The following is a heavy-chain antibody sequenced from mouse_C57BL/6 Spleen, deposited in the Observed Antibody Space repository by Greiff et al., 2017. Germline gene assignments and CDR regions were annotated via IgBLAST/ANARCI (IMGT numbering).Heavy chain of an antibody. J-gene: IGHJ4*01. CDR1: GYTFTDYY. CDR3: ARGGLRLHAMDY. V-gene: IGHV1-76*01. CDR2: IYPGSGNT. D-gene: IGHD3-2*02. Sequence: VKLVESGAELVRPGASVKLSCKASGYTFTDYYINWVKQRPGQGLEWIARIYPGSGNTYYNEKFKGKATLTAEKSSSTAYMQLSSLTSEDSAVYFCARGGLRLHAMDYWGQGTSVTVSS.